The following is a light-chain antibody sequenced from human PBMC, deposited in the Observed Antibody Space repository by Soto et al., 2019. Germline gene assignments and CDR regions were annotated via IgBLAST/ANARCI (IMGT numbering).Light chain of an antibody. CDR1: QTVNSRH. V-gene: IGKV3-20*01. Sequence: ESLLTQSPGTLSLSPGERATLSCRASQTVNSRHLNWYQHKPGQAPGLLIYGASIRAAGIPDRFSGSRFGADFSLTITRLEPEDSAVYYCQQFDGSRPAFTFGQGTKLEI. J-gene: IGKJ2*01. CDR3: QQFDGSRPAFT. CDR2: GAS.